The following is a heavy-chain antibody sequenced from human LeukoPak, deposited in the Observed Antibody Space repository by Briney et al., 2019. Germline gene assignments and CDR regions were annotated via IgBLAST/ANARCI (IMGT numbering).Heavy chain of an antibody. CDR2: INPSGGST. CDR1: GYTFTSYY. J-gene: IGHJ4*02. V-gene: IGHV1-46*01. D-gene: IGHD6-13*01. Sequence: ASVKVSCKASGYTFTSYYMHWVRQAPGQGLEWMGIINPSGGSTSYAQKFQGRVTMTRDTSTSTVYMELSSLRSEDTAVYYCARGEGIAAAGNTIPSRYFDYWGQGTLVTVSS. CDR3: ARGEGIAAAGNTIPSRYFDY.